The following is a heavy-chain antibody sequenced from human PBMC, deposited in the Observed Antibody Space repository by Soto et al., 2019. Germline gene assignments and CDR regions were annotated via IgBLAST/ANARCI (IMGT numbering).Heavy chain of an antibody. CDR3: ARTTGSPNSNCCDP. Sequence: QLHLVQSGAEVRKPGSSVKVSCKASGGTLSSYSVTWVRQAPGQGLEWMGRIIPFLGRTNYAQNFQGRVTFTADMSTITAYMALSSLRSDDTAIYYCARTTGSPNSNCCDPWGQGTLVIVSS. CDR2: IIPFLGRT. J-gene: IGHJ5*02. CDR1: GGTLSSYS. D-gene: IGHD1-1*01. V-gene: IGHV1-69*02.